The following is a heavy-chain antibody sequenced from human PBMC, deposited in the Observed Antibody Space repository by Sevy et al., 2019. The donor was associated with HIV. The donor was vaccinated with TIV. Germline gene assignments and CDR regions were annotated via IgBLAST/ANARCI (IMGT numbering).Heavy chain of an antibody. J-gene: IGHJ4*02. Sequence: GGSLKISCKGSGYSFTSYWISWVRQMPGKGLEWMGRIDPSDSYTNYSPSFQGHVTISADKSISTAYLQWSSLKASDTAMYYCARHQGGAYGGNSDHFDYWGQGTLVTVSS. CDR1: GYSFTSYW. V-gene: IGHV5-10-1*01. CDR3: ARHQGGAYGGNSDHFDY. CDR2: IDPSDSYT. D-gene: IGHD4-17*01.